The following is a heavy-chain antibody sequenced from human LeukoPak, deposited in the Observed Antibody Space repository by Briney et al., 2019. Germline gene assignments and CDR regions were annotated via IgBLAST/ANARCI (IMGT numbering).Heavy chain of an antibody. Sequence: SETLSLTCTVSGGSISSGDYYWSWIRQHPGKGLEWIGYIYYSGSTYYNPSLKSRLTISLDTSKNQFSLKLSSVTAADTAVYYCARGTYYYDSSGYYPFDYWGRGTLVTVSS. CDR2: IYYSGST. V-gene: IGHV4-31*03. CDR3: ARGTYYYDSSGYYPFDY. CDR1: GGSISSGDYY. J-gene: IGHJ4*02. D-gene: IGHD3-22*01.